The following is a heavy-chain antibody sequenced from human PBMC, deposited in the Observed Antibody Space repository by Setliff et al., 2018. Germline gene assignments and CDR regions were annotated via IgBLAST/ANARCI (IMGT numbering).Heavy chain of an antibody. D-gene: IGHD2-2*01. V-gene: IGHV1-18*01. CDR3: SRLVRYCTTTSCQGASGAEF. J-gene: IGHJ4*02. CDR2: ISAYSGNT. Sequence: ASVKVSCKASGYTFSNYGITWVRQAPGQGLECMGWISAYSGNTKYAQKLQGRVTMTTDTSTTTAYLELRSLTSDDTAVYYCSRLVRYCTTTSCQGASGAEFWGQGTLVTVSS. CDR1: GYTFSNYG.